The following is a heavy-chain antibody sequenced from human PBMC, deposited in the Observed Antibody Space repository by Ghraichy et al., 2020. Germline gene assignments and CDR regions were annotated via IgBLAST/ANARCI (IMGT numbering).Heavy chain of an antibody. CDR1: GLTFSSYW. CDR3: STSPRADRGDY. V-gene: IGHV3-74*01. D-gene: IGHD2-15*01. J-gene: IGHJ4*02. CDR2: IKNDGSTT. Sequence: GGSLRLSCAASGLTFSSYWMHWVRQAPGKGLEWVSHIKNDGSTTNYADSVRGRFTISRDNAKNTLYLQMNSLRADDTAVYYCSTSPRADRGDYWGKGTLVTVSS.